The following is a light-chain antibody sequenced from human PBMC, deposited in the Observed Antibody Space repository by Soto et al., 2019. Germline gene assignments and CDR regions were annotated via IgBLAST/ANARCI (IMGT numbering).Light chain of an antibody. CDR3: QVWDSSSDPPWV. CDR2: DDS. V-gene: IGLV3-21*02. Sequence: SYELTQPPSVSGAPGQTARITCGGNNIGSKSVHWYQQKPGQAPVLVVYDDSDRPSGIPERFSGSNSGNTATLTISRVEAGDEADYYCQVWDSSSDPPWVFGGGTQLTVL. J-gene: IGLJ3*02. CDR1: NIGSKS.